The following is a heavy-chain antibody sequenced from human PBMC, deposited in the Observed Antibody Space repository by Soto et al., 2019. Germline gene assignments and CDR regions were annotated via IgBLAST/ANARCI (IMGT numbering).Heavy chain of an antibody. Sequence: SETLSLTCAVYGGSFSSYYWSWIRQPPGRGLEWRGGINHSGGTIYNRCRKRRVTMSVDTHKSQFSLKMTSVTAADTAVYYCARAVYCSTANCWDGFHYYNIDVWGQGTAVPVSS. J-gene: IGHJ6*02. V-gene: IGHV4-34*01. CDR2: INHSGGT. CDR1: GGSFSSYY. D-gene: IGHD2-8*01. CDR3: ARAVYCSTANCWDGFHYYNIDV.